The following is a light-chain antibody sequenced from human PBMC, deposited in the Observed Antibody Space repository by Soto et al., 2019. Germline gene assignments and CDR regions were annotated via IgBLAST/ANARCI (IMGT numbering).Light chain of an antibody. CDR2: GAS. Sequence: EIVLTQSPGTLSLSPGERATLSCRASQSVSSSYLAWYQQKPGQAPRLLIYGASSRATGIPDRFSGSGSGIHFALTIIRLEPEDFAVYYCQQYGSSLPWTFGQGTNVEIK. CDR1: QSVSSSY. V-gene: IGKV3-20*01. J-gene: IGKJ1*01. CDR3: QQYGSSLPWT.